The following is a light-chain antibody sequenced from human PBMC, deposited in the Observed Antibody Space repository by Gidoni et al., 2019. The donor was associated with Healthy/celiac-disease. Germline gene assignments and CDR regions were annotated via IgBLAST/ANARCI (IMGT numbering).Light chain of an antibody. V-gene: IGKV1-5*03. J-gene: IGKJ1*01. Sequence: IQMPQSPSTLSASVGDRVTITCRASQSISSWLAWYQQKPGKAPKLLIYKASSLESGVPSRFSGSGSGTEFTLTISSLQPDDFATYYCQQYNSYSPAFXXXTKVEIK. CDR1: QSISSW. CDR3: QQYNSYSPA. CDR2: KAS.